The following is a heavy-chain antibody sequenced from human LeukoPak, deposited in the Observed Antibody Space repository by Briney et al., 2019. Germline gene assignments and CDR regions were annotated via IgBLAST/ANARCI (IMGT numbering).Heavy chain of an antibody. Sequence: SETLSLTCAVYGGSFSGYYWSWIRQPPGKGLEWIGEINHSGSTNYNPSLKSRVTMSVDTSKNQFSLKLSSVTAADTAVYYCARVPSGSYFSYYFDYWGQGTLVTVSS. J-gene: IGHJ4*02. V-gene: IGHV4-34*01. CDR1: GGSFSGYY. CDR3: ARVPSGSYFSYYFDY. CDR2: INHSGST. D-gene: IGHD1-26*01.